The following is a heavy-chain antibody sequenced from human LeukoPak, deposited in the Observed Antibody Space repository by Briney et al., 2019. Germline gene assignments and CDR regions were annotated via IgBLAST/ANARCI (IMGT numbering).Heavy chain of an antibody. CDR3: ARDLRDGYNFYYYYYMDV. D-gene: IGHD5-24*01. J-gene: IGHJ6*03. CDR1: GFTFSSYS. CDR2: ISSSSSFI. Sequence: GGSLRFSCAASGFTFSSYSMNWVRQAPGKGLEWVSSISSSSSFIYYADSVKGRFTISRDNAKNSLYLQMNSLRAEDTAVYYCARDLRDGYNFYYYYYMDVWGKGTTVTVSS. V-gene: IGHV3-21*01.